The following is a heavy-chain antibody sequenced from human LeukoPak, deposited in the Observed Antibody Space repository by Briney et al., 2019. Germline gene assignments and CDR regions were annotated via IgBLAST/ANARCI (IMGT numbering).Heavy chain of an antibody. CDR2: IIPIFGTA. D-gene: IGHD4-17*01. Sequence: SVKVSCKASGGTFSSYAISWVRQAPGQGLEWMGGIIPIFGTANYAQKFQGRVTITADESTSTAYMELSSLRSEDTAVYYCARGDAICGDTFSHFDYWGQGTLVTVSS. V-gene: IGHV1-69*13. J-gene: IGHJ4*02. CDR3: ARGDAICGDTFSHFDY. CDR1: GGTFSSYA.